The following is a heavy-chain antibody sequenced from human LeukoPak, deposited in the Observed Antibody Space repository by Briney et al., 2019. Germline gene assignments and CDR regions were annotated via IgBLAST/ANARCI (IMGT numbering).Heavy chain of an antibody. CDR1: GGSISSSSYY. CDR3: ARDLGYYDRV. J-gene: IGHJ4*02. Sequence: SETLSLTCTVSGGSISSSSYYWGWLRQPPGKGLEWIGSIYYTGSTYYNPSLKSRVSISEDTSKNQFSLKLSSVTAADTAVYYCARDLGYYDRVWGQGTLVTVSS. CDR2: IYYTGST. D-gene: IGHD3-22*01. V-gene: IGHV4-39*07.